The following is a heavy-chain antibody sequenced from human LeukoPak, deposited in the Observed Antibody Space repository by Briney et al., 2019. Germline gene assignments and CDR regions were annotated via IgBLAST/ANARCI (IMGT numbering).Heavy chain of an antibody. D-gene: IGHD5-24*01. CDR3: ARGPERWLQLGFDY. J-gene: IGHJ4*02. V-gene: IGHV4-39*07. CDR1: GGSISSSSYY. CDR2: IYYSGST. Sequence: PSETLSLTCTVSGGSISSSSYYWGWIRQPPGKGLEWIGSIYYSGSTYCNPSLKSRVTISVDTSKNQFSLKLSSVTAADTAVYYCARGPERWLQLGFDYWGQGTLVTVSS.